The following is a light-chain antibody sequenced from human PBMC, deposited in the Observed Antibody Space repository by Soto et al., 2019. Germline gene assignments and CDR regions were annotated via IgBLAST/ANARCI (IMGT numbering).Light chain of an antibody. Sequence: EIVLTQSPGTPSLSPGERATLSCRASQTVSSSYLAWYQQKPGQAPRLLIYGASNRATGIPDRFGGSGSGADFTLTISRLEPEDFAVYYCQQYGSSPRTFGQGTKVDI. V-gene: IGKV3-20*01. J-gene: IGKJ1*01. CDR2: GAS. CDR1: QTVSSSY. CDR3: QQYGSSPRT.